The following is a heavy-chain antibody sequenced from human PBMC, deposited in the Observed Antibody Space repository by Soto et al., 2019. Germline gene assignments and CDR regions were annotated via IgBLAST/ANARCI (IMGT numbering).Heavy chain of an antibody. V-gene: IGHV1-18*01. CDR1: GYTLTSYG. CDR2: ISAYNGNT. J-gene: IGHJ6*02. D-gene: IGHD5-12*01. Sequence: ASVKVSCKASGYTLTSYGISWVRQAPGQGLEWMGWISAYNGNTNYAQKLQGRVTMTTDTSTSTAYMELRSLRSDDTAVYYCARDPGGYDYDYYGMDVWGQGTTVTVSS. CDR3: ARDPGGYDYDYYGMDV.